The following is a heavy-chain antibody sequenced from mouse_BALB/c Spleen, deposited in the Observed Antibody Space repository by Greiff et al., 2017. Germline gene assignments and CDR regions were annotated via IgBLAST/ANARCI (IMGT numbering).Heavy chain of an antibody. CDR3: ARGDYYGSSSLAWFAY. CDR1: GYSITSDYA. Sequence: EVKLMESGPGLVKPSQSLSLTCTVTGYSITSDYAWNWIRQFPGNKLEWMGYISYSGSTSYNPSLKSRISITRDTSKNQFFLQLNSVTTEDTATYYCARGDYYGSSSLAWFAYWGQGTLVTVSA. J-gene: IGHJ3*01. CDR2: ISYSGST. V-gene: IGHV3-2*02. D-gene: IGHD1-1*01.